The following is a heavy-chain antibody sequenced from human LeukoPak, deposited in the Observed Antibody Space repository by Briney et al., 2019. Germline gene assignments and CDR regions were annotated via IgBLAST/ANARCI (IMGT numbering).Heavy chain of an antibody. J-gene: IGHJ5*02. D-gene: IGHD6-13*01. CDR2: ISSNGGST. CDR3: VKDPSYNIAAAKPWFDP. CDR1: GFTFSSYA. V-gene: IGHV3-64D*06. Sequence: GGSLRLSCSASGFTFSSYAMHWVRQAPGKGLEYVSAISSNGGSTYYADSVKGRFAISRDNSKNTLYLQMSSLRAEDTAVYYCVKDPSYNIAAAKPWFDPWGQGTLSPSPQ.